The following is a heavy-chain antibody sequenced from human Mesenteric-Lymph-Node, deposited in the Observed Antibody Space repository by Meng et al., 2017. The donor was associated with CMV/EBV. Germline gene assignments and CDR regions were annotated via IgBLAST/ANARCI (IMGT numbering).Heavy chain of an antibody. V-gene: IGHV1-2*02. CDR3: AREPSGSYDY. D-gene: IGHD1-26*01. CDR1: GYTFTDYF. J-gene: IGHJ4*02. Sequence: ASVKVSCKASGYTFTDYFMHWVRLAPGQGLEWMGWINPNSGGTEYGQKFQGRVTMTRGTSSSTAYMELSRLTSDDTAVYYCAREPSGSYDYWGQGTLVTVSS. CDR2: INPNSGGT.